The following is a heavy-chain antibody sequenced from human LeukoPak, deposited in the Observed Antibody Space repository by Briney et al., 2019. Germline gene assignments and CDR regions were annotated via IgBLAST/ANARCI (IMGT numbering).Heavy chain of an antibody. CDR1: GYIFTGYY. Sequence: GASVKVSCKASGYIFTGYYMHWVLQAPGQGLEWMGWINPNSGGTKYAQKFQGRVTMTRDTSISTAYMELSRLGSDDTALYYCASQQLQWRESYYFDDWGQGTLVTVSS. CDR2: INPNSGGT. CDR3: ASQQLQWRESYYFDD. V-gene: IGHV1-2*02. J-gene: IGHJ4*02. D-gene: IGHD5-24*01.